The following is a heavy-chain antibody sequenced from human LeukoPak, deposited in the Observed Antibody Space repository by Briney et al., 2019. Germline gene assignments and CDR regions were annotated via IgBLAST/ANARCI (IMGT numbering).Heavy chain of an antibody. CDR2: ISAYNGNT. V-gene: IGHV1-18*04. CDR1: GYTFTSYG. CDR3: ARVEVSYDILTGYYGEADY. J-gene: IGHJ4*02. Sequence: GASVKVSCKASGYTFTSYGISRVRQAPGQGLEWMGWISAYNGNTNCAQKLQGRVTMTTDTSTSTAYMELRSLRSDDTAVYYCARVEVSYDILTGYYGEADYWGQGTLVTVSS. D-gene: IGHD3-9*01.